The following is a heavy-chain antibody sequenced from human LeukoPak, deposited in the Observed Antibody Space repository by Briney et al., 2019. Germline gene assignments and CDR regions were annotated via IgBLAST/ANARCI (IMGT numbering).Heavy chain of an antibody. CDR3: AKGGGGGSYGMDV. CDR1: GFTFSSYG. D-gene: IGHD3-16*01. Sequence: GGSLRLSCAASGFTFSSYGMHWVRQAPGKGLEWVAVISYDGSNKYYADSVKGRFTISRDNSKNTLYLQMNSLRAEDTAVYYCAKGGGGGSYGMDVWGQGTTVTVSS. J-gene: IGHJ6*02. CDR2: ISYDGSNK. V-gene: IGHV3-30*18.